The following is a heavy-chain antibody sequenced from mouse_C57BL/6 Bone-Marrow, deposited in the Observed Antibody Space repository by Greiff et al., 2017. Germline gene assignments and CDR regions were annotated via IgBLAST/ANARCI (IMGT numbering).Heavy chain of an antibody. D-gene: IGHD2-4*01. CDR2: ISRGGDYI. J-gene: IGHJ4*01. CDR3: ASTGGDYGGAVDY. V-gene: IGHV5S21*01. Sequence: EVKPLESGAGLVKPGGSLKLSCAASGFTFSSYAMPWVRQTPEKRLEWVAYISRGGDYIYYADTVKGRFTISRDNARNTLYLQMSSLKSEDTAMCYWASTGGDYGGAVDYWGQGTSVTVSS. CDR1: GFTFSSYA.